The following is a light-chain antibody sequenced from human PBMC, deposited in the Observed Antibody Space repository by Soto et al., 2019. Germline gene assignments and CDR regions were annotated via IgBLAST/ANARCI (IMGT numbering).Light chain of an antibody. CDR1: QSVSSSY. Sequence: EMVMTQSPVTLSVSPGERATLSCSASQSVSSSYLAWYQQKPRLASRLLIYDASSRATGIPDRFSGSGSGTDFTLTISRLEPEDFAVYCCQQYGSSPPITFGQGTKVDI. CDR3: QQYGSSPPIT. CDR2: DAS. J-gene: IGKJ1*01. V-gene: IGKV3D-20*01.